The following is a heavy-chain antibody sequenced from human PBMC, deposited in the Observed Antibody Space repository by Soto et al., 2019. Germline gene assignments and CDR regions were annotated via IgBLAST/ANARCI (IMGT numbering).Heavy chain of an antibody. D-gene: IGHD3-16*02. CDR3: ADPLDLDV. Sequence: PGGSLRLSCAASGFTFSRYWMSWVRQAPGKGLEWVSTINEGGGKEYYLDSVKGRFTISRDNSKNTLYLQMNSLRAEDTAVYYCADPLDLDVWGKGATVTVSS. CDR1: GFTFSRYW. CDR2: INEGGGKE. V-gene: IGHV3-23*01. J-gene: IGHJ6*04.